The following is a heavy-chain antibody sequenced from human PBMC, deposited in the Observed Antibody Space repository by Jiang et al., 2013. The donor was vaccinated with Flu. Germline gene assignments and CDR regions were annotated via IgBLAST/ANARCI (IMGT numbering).Heavy chain of an antibody. J-gene: IGHJ4*02. CDR1: GASIGNTFYY. CDR3: ARHRKEIPATIRGRGFDY. D-gene: IGHD5-24*01. Sequence: PGLVKPSETLSLTCTVSGASIGNTFYYWGWIRQSPGKGLEWIGTIYYSGTTYYNPSLESRVTISVDTSKNHFSLKLSSVTAADTAVYFCARHRKEIPATIRGRGFDYWGQGALVTVSS. V-gene: IGHV4-39*01. CDR2: IYYSGTT.